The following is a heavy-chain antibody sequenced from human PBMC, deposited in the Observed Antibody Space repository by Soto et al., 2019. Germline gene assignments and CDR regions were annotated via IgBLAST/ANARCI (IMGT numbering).Heavy chain of an antibody. Sequence: SETLSLTCTVSNDSIRSGTYYWAWIRQPPGRGLEWMGSLSYLGTTDYNPSLKSRVTISKDAYKNQFSLKLTSVTAADTAIYYCARQLPVGATSWFDPWGQGTLVTVSS. CDR3: ARQLPVGATSWFDP. CDR1: NDSIRSGTYY. CDR2: LSYLGTT. V-gene: IGHV4-39*01. D-gene: IGHD1-26*01. J-gene: IGHJ5*02.